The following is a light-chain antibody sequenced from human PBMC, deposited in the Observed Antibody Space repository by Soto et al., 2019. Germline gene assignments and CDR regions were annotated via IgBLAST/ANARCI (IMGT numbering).Light chain of an antibody. CDR3: QPYNNWPLT. CDR1: QSIGSY. CDR2: AAS. Sequence: DIQITQSPSSLSASVGDTVTIDCRASQSIGSYLGWYQQKPGKAPKLLIYAASSLQSGVPSRFSGSRSGPEFTLTINSLQSEDFAIYYCQPYNNWPLTFGGGTKVDI. J-gene: IGKJ4*01. V-gene: IGKV1-39*01.